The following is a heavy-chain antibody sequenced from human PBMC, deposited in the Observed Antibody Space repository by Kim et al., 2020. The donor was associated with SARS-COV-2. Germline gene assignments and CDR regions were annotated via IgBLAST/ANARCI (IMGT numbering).Heavy chain of an antibody. Sequence: SQTLSLTCAISGDSVSSNSAAWHWIRQSPSRGLEWLGRTYYRSKWYNDYAVSVKSRITINPDTSKNQFSLQLNSVTPEDTAVYYCARARGIAVAGTTLFFPFDYWGQGTLVTVSS. V-gene: IGHV6-1*01. CDR3: ARARGIAVAGTTLFFPFDY. CDR2: TYYRSKWYN. CDR1: GDSVSSNSAA. J-gene: IGHJ4*02. D-gene: IGHD6-19*01.